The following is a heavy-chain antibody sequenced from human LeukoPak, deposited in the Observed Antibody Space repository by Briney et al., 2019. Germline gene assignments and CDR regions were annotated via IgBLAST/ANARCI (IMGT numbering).Heavy chain of an antibody. J-gene: IGHJ4*02. CDR3: ARGRRGYSGYEFDY. D-gene: IGHD5-12*01. Sequence: SQTLSLTCTVSGGSISSGDYYWSWIRQPPGKGLEWIGYIYYSGSTYYNPSLKSRVTISVDTSKNQFSLKLSSVTAADTAVYCCARGRRGYSGYEFDYWGREPWSPSPQ. CDR2: IYYSGST. CDR1: GGSISSGDYY. V-gene: IGHV4-30-4*01.